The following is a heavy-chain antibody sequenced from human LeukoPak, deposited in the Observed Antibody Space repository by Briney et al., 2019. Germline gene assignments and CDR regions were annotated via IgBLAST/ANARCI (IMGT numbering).Heavy chain of an antibody. CDR3: ASRSGWNGAGY. Sequence: PGGSLRLSCAASRFTFSRYWMSWVRQAPGEGLEWVANIKQDGSEKYYVDSAKGRFTISRDNAKNSLYLQMNSLRAEDTAVYYCASRSGWNGAGYWGQGTLVTVSS. CDR1: RFTFSRYW. J-gene: IGHJ4*02. D-gene: IGHD6-19*01. V-gene: IGHV3-7*01. CDR2: IKQDGSEK.